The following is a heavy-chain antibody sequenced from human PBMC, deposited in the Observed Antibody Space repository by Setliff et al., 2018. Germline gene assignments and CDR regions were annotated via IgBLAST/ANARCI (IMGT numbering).Heavy chain of an antibody. CDR2: INPNDGYT. Sequence: GASVKVSCKASGHSLTSNHSHWGRQAPGKGLEWMGTINPNDGYTIYAPAFQGRVAMTTDTSTGTAYMELSGLTSADTAIYYCIVNMVRPVTGLDSWGPGTLVTVSS. CDR1: GHSLTSNH. CDR3: IVNMVRPVTGLDS. V-gene: IGHV1-46*01. J-gene: IGHJ4*02. D-gene: IGHD2-15*01.